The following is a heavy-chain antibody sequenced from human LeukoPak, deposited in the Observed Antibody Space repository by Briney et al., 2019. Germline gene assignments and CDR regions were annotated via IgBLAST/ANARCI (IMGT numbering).Heavy chain of an antibody. V-gene: IGHV4-30-2*01. Sequence: SETLSLTCAVSGGSISSGAYSWSWIRQPPGKGLEWIGYIYHSGSSFYNPSLKNRVTISIDRSKNQFSLKLSFVTAADTAVYYCARDRGGDSIDYWGQGTLVTVSS. D-gene: IGHD2-21*02. CDR3: ARDRGGDSIDY. CDR2: IYHSGSS. CDR1: GGSISSGAYS. J-gene: IGHJ4*02.